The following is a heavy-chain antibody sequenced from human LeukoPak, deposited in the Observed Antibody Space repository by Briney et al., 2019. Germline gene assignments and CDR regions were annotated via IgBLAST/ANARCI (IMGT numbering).Heavy chain of an antibody. CDR3: ARVEQWLVFDY. CDR2: ISHSGRP. D-gene: IGHD6-19*01. V-gene: IGHV4-39*07. J-gene: IGHJ4*02. CDR1: GGSLSANTYY. Sequence: SETLSLTCTVSGGSLSANTYYWAWIRQPPGKGLEWLGSISHSGRPYYNPSFESRVTISLDMSKNQFSLRLTSMTAADTAMYYCARVEQWLVFDYWGQGTLVTVSS.